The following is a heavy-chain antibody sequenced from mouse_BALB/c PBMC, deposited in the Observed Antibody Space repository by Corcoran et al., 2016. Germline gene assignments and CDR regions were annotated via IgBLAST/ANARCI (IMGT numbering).Heavy chain of an antibody. V-gene: IGHV3-6*02. CDR3: AAIYDGYAMDY. Sequence: DVQLQESGPGLVKPSQSLSLTCSVTGYSITSGYYWNWIRQFPGNKLEWMGYISYDGSNNYNPSLKNRISITRDTSKNQFFLKLNSVTTEDTVTYCCAAIYDGYAMDYWGQGTSVTVSS. J-gene: IGHJ4*01. CDR1: GYSITSGYY. D-gene: IGHD2-3*01. CDR2: ISYDGSN.